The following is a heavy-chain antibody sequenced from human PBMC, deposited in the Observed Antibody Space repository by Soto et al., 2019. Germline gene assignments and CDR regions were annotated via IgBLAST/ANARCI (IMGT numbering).Heavy chain of an antibody. J-gene: IGHJ3*02. CDR3: ARARGAHDAFDI. V-gene: IGHV3-66*01. CDR1: GFTVSSNY. CDR2: IYSGGST. Sequence: GGSLRLSCAASGFTVSSNYMSWVRQAPGKGLEWVSVIYSGGSTYYADSVKGRFTISRDNSKNTLYLQMNGLRAEDTAVYYCARARGAHDAFDIWGQGTMVTVSS. D-gene: IGHD3-10*01.